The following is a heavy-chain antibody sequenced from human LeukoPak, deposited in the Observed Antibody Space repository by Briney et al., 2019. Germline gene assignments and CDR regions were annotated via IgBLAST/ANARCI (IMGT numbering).Heavy chain of an antibody. V-gene: IGHV3-48*01. CDR3: ARDSSGYYYSRPGDYYYYYMDV. CDR1: GFTFSSYS. J-gene: IGHJ6*03. CDR2: ISTGSSTI. D-gene: IGHD3-22*01. Sequence: GGSLRLSCAASGFTFSSYSMNWVRQAPGKGLEWVSYISTGSSTIYYADSVKGRFTISRDNAKNSLYLKMNSLRAEDTAVYYCARDSSGYYYSRPGDYYYYYMDVWGKGTTVTVSS.